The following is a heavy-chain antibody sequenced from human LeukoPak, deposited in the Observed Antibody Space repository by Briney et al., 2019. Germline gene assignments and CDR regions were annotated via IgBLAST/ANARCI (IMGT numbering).Heavy chain of an antibody. V-gene: IGHV1-2*02. CDR1: GYTFTGHY. CDR3: ARGPYCSSTSCYRNWFDP. J-gene: IGHJ5*02. Sequence: ASVKVSCKASGYTFTGHYMHWVRQAPGQGLEWVGWINPNSGGTNYAQKFQGRVTMTRDTSISTAYMELRRLRSDDTAVYYCARGPYCSSTSCYRNWFDPWGQGTLVTVSS. CDR2: INPNSGGT. D-gene: IGHD2-2*01.